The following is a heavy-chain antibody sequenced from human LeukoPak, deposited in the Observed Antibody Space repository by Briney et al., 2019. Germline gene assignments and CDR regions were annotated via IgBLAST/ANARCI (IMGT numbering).Heavy chain of an antibody. D-gene: IGHD3-9*01. CDR1: GFTFSDYG. J-gene: IGHJ4*02. CDR3: ARDDAPTGYIYDY. Sequence: PGRSLRLSCAASGFTFSDYGMHWVRQAPGEGLEWVAVIWHGRSEKYYGDSVKGRFTISRDDSKNTLQLQMNSLRAEDTGVYYCARDDAPTGYIYDYWGQGTLVTVSS. V-gene: IGHV3-33*01. CDR2: IWHGRSEK.